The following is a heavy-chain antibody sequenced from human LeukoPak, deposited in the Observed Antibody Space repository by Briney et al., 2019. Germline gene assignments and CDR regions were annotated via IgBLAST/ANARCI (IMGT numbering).Heavy chain of an antibody. CDR1: GFTFRSYE. Sequence: GGSLRLSCAASGFTFRSYEMNWVRQAPGKGLECVSYISSSGSTIYYADSVKGRFTISRENAKNSLYLQMNSLRAEDTAVYYCARDDAMGATIDYWGQGTLVTVSS. V-gene: IGHV3-48*03. CDR2: ISSSGSTI. J-gene: IGHJ4*02. CDR3: ARDDAMGATIDY. D-gene: IGHD1-26*01.